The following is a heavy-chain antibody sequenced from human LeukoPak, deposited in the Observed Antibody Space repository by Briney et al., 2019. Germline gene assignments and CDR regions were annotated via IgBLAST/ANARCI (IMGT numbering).Heavy chain of an antibody. J-gene: IGHJ6*02. D-gene: IGHD5-12*01. CDR3: ARQVATTTYYYYGMDV. CDR2: INHSGST. V-gene: IGHV4-34*01. Sequence: SETLSLTCTVSGGSISSYYWSWIRQPPGKGLEWIGEINHSGSTNYNPSLKSRVTISLDTSKNQFSLKLSSVTAADTAVYHCARQVATTTYYYYGMDVWGQGTTVTVSS. CDR1: GGSISSYY.